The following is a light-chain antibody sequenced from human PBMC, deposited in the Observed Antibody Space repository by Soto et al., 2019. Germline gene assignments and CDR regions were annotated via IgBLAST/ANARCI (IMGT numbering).Light chain of an antibody. CDR1: QSVSSN. J-gene: IGKJ4*01. CDR3: QQYNNWPLT. Sequence: EIVMTQSPATLSVSPGERATLSCRASQSVSSNLAWYQQKAGQAPRLLIYGASTRATGIPARFSGSRSGTEFTLTISSLQSEDFAVYYCQQYNNWPLTFGGGTKVETK. CDR2: GAS. V-gene: IGKV3-15*01.